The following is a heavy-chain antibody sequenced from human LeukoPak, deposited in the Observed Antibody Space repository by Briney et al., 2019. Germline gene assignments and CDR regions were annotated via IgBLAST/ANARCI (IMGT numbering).Heavy chain of an antibody. V-gene: IGHV4-59*01. D-gene: IGHD6-13*01. Sequence: SETLSLTCTVSGGSISSYYWSWIRQPPGKGLEWIGHIYYSGSTNYNPSLKSRVTISVDTSKNQFSLKLSSVTAADTAVYYCARLRYSSSWSFDYWGQGTLVTVSS. CDR1: GGSISSYY. J-gene: IGHJ4*02. CDR3: ARLRYSSSWSFDY. CDR2: IYYSGST.